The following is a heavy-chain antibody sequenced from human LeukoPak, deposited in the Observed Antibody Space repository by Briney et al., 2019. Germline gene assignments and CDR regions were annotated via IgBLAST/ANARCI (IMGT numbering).Heavy chain of an antibody. V-gene: IGHV1-24*01. J-gene: IGHJ4*02. Sequence: ASVKVSSKVSGYTLTELSMHWVRQAPGKGLEWRGGFDPEDGETIYAQKFQGRVTMTEDTSTDTAYMELSSLRSADMAVYYCATVSGRDGYNFNYFDYWGQGTLVTVSS. D-gene: IGHD5-24*01. CDR2: FDPEDGET. CDR3: ATVSGRDGYNFNYFDY. CDR1: GYTLTELS.